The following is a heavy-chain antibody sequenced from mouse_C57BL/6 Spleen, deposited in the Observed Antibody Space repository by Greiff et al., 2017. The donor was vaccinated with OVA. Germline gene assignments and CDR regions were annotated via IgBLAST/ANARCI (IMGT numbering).Heavy chain of an antibody. CDR2: IYPSDSET. D-gene: IGHD2-5*01. CDR3: ARGVYYSNFYAMDY. V-gene: IGHV1-61*01. CDR1: GYTFTSYW. Sequence: QVQLQQPGAELVRPGSSVKLSCKASGYTFTSYWMDWVKQRPGQGLEWIGNIYPSDSETHYNQKFKDKATLTVDKSSSTAYMQLSSLTSEDSAVYYCARGVYYSNFYAMDYWGQGTSVTVSS. J-gene: IGHJ4*01.